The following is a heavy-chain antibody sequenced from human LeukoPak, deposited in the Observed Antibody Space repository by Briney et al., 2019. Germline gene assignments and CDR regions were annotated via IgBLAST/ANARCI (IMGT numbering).Heavy chain of an antibody. J-gene: IGHJ4*02. Sequence: ASVKVSCKASGNTFTGYYMHWVRQAPGQGLEWMGWINPNSGGTNYAQKFQGRVTMTRDTSISSAYMELSRLRSDDTAVYYCARRPRYCRGGACYDWGQGTLVTVSS. D-gene: IGHD2-15*01. V-gene: IGHV1-2*02. CDR1: GNTFTGYY. CDR3: ARRPRYCRGGACYD. CDR2: INPNSGGT.